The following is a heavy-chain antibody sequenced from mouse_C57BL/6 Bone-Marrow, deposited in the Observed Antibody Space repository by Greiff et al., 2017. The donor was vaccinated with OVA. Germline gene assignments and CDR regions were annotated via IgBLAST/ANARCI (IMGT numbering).Heavy chain of an antibody. CDR3: VRDEFISTVVATRCAY. CDR2: ISDGGSYT. D-gene: IGHD1-1*01. V-gene: IGHV5-4*01. Sequence: DVHLVESGGGLVKPGGSLKLSCAASGFTFSSYAMSWVRQTPEKRLEWVATISDGGSYTYYPDNVKGRFTISRDNAKNNLYLQMSHLKSEDTAMYYCVRDEFISTVVATRCAYWGQGTLVTVSA. J-gene: IGHJ3*01. CDR1: GFTFSSYA.